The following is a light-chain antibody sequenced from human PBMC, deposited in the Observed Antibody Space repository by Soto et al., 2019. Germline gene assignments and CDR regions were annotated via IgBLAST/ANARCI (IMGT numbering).Light chain of an antibody. CDR2: KSD. J-gene: IGLJ2*01. V-gene: IGLV1-47*01. Sequence: QSVLTQPPSASGTPGQRVTISCSGSSSNIGGHSVYWYQQVPGTAPKPLIYKSDQRPSGVPDRFSGSKSGTSASLAISGLRSEDEGDYYCAAWDDSLSGYVIFGGGTKLTVL. CDR3: AAWDDSLSGYVI. CDR1: SSNIGGHS.